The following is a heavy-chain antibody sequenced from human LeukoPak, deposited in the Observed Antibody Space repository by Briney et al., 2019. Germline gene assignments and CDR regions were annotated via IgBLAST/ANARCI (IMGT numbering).Heavy chain of an antibody. CDR1: GDSVSSNTAA. CDR3: ARYSHDVPPS. V-gene: IGHV6-1*01. CDR2: TFYRCKWYN. Sequence: SQTLSLTCAISGDSVSSNTAAWNWIRQSPSRGLEWLGRTFYRCKWYNDYAVSVKGRITINPDTSKNQFSLQLNSVTPDDTAIYXCARYSHDVPPSWGQGTQVTVSS. D-gene: IGHD5-18*01. J-gene: IGHJ4*02.